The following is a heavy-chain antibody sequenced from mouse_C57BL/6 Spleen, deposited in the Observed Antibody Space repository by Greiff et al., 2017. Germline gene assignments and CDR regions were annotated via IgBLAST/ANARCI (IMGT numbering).Heavy chain of an antibody. CDR2: ISPGSGGT. CDR3: ARRDYGSSYAMDY. V-gene: IGHV1-54*01. D-gene: IGHD1-1*01. Sequence: VQLQESGAELVRPGTSVKVSCKASGYAFTNYLIEWVKQRPGPGLEWIGGISPGSGGTNYNEKFKGKATLTADKSSSTAYMQLSSLTSEDSAVYFCARRDYGSSYAMDYWGQGTSVTVPS. J-gene: IGHJ4*01. CDR1: GYAFTNYL.